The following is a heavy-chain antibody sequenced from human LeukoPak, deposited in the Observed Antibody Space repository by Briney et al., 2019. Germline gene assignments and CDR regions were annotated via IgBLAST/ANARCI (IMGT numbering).Heavy chain of an antibody. D-gene: IGHD4-23*01. CDR1: GYTFTGYY. J-gene: IGHJ5*02. CDR3: ARQLLRHDYGGKPYNWFDP. CDR2: INPNSGGT. Sequence: GASVKVSCKASGYTFTGYYMHWVRQAPGQGLEWMGWINPNSGGTNYAQKFQGRVTMTRDTSISTAYMELSRLRSDDTAVYYCARQLLRHDYGGKPYNWFDPWGQGTLVTVSS. V-gene: IGHV1-2*02.